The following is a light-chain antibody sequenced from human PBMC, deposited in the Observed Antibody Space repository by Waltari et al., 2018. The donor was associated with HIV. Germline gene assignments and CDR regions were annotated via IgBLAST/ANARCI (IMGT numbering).Light chain of an antibody. CDR1: SSDSGGYNY. Sequence: QSALTQPASVSGSPGQSITVPCPGTSSDSGGYNYVSWYQQHPGKAPTRMISDVTYRPSGVSNRFSGSKSGNTASLTISGLQAEDEADYYCISYTSSSTLVFGGGTKVTVL. J-gene: IGLJ2*01. CDR3: ISYTSSSTLV. V-gene: IGLV2-14*03. CDR2: DVT.